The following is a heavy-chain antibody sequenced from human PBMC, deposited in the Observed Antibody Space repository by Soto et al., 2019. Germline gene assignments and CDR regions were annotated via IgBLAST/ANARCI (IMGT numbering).Heavy chain of an antibody. CDR3: ARGFGEFDY. V-gene: IGHV4-4*07. D-gene: IGHD3-10*01. CDR1: GGSISGHY. J-gene: IGHJ4*02. Sequence: SLTCTVSGGSISGHYWSWIRQPAGKGLEWIGRIYRSGNTNFNPSLKSRVTMSVDTSKNQFSLKLSSVTVADTAVYYCARGFGEFDYWGQGTLVTVSS. CDR2: IYRSGNT.